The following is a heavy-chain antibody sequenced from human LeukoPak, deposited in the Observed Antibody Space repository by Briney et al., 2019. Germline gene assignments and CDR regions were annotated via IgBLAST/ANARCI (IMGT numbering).Heavy chain of an antibody. J-gene: IGHJ4*02. CDR3: ARGERISWGALRFDY. Sequence: SETLSLTCTVSGGSISSGDYYWSWIRQPPGKGLEWIGYIYYSGSTYYNPSLKSRVTISVDTSKNQFSLKLSSVTAADTAVYYCARGERISWGALRFDYWGQGTLVTVSS. V-gene: IGHV4-30-4*01. D-gene: IGHD3-16*01. CDR2: IYYSGST. CDR1: GGSISSGDYY.